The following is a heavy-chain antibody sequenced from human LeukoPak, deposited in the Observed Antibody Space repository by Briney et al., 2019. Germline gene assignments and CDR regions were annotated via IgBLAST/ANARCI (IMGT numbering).Heavy chain of an antibody. Sequence: ASVKVSCKASGYTFTSYDINWVRQATGQGLEWMGWMNPNSGNTGYAQKFQGRVTITRNTSISTAYMELSSLRSEDTAVYYCARGHCSSTSCYEGFWFDPWGQGTLVTVSS. CDR1: GYTFTSYD. CDR2: MNPNSGNT. D-gene: IGHD2-2*01. V-gene: IGHV1-8*03. J-gene: IGHJ5*02. CDR3: ARGHCSSTSCYEGFWFDP.